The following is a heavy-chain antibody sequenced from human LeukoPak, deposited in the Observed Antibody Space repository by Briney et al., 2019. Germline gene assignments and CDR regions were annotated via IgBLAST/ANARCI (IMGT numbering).Heavy chain of an antibody. CDR3: ARWGPYDILTGRIN. CDR1: GFTFSSYW. CDR2: IKQDGSEK. J-gene: IGHJ4*02. V-gene: IGHV3-7*03. Sequence: GGSLRLSCAASGFTFSSYWMSRVRQAPGKGLEWVANIKQDGSEKYYVDSVKGRFTISRDNAKNSLYLQMNSLRAEDTAVYYCARWGPYDILTGRINWGQGTLVTVSS. D-gene: IGHD3-9*01.